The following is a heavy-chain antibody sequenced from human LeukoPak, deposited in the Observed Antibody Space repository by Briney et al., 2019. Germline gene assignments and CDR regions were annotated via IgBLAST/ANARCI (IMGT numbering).Heavy chain of an antibody. CDR3: AREGSSSGWRPFDI. D-gene: IGHD6-19*01. CDR1: GGSLSHYY. CDR2: IKNSGNT. Sequence: SETLSLTCSVSGGSLSHYYWSWIRQPAGKGLEWIGRIKNSGNTNHNPSLESRVTLSLDTSKNQFSLNLSAVTAADTAVYYCAREGSSSGWRPFDIWGQGTVVTVSS. V-gene: IGHV4-4*07. J-gene: IGHJ3*02.